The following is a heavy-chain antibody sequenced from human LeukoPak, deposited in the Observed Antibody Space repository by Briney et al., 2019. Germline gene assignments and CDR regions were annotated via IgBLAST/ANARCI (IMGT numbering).Heavy chain of an antibody. J-gene: IGHJ5*02. CDR2: ISYDGSNK. V-gene: IGHV3-30*03. Sequence: GGSLRLSCAASGFTFSSYGMHWVRQVPGKGLEWVAVISYDGSNKYYADSVKGRFTISRDNSKNTLYLQMNSLRAEDTAVYYCARDGYNWNNWFDPWGQGTLVTVSS. CDR1: GFTFSSYG. CDR3: ARDGYNWNNWFDP. D-gene: IGHD1-20*01.